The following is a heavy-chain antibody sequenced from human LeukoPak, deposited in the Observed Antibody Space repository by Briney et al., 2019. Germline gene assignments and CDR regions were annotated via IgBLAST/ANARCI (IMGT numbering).Heavy chain of an antibody. CDR1: GGTFSSYA. J-gene: IGHJ6*03. D-gene: IGHD3-3*01. V-gene: IGHV1-69*13. Sequence: SVKVSCKASGGTFSSYAISWVRQAPGQGLEWMGGIIPTFGTANYAQKFQGRVTITADESTSTAYMELSSLRSEDTAVYYCARVLRFLEWPPMDVWGKGTTVTVSS. CDR2: IIPTFGTA. CDR3: ARVLRFLEWPPMDV.